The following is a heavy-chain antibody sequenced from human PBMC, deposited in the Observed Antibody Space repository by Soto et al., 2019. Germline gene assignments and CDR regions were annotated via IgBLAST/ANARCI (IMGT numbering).Heavy chain of an antibody. J-gene: IGHJ4*02. CDR1: GDTFNFYS. CDR3: ASSYGSGSRAFAY. CDR2: VNPIVSMS. Sequence: QVQLVQSGAEVKRPGSSVKVSCKASGDTFNFYSINWVRQAPGLGLEWMGRVNPIVSMSNYAQKFQGSVTMTADKSTSTAYMELSSLRSEDTAIYYCASSYGSGSRAFAYWGQGALVTVSS. D-gene: IGHD3-10*01. V-gene: IGHV1-69*02.